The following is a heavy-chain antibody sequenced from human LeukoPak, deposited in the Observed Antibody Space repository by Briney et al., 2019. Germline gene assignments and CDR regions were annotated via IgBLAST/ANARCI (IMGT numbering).Heavy chain of an antibody. CDR2: IYYSGST. V-gene: IGHV4-30-4*08. D-gene: IGHD5-12*01. J-gene: IGHJ3*02. CDR3: ARDLVAGDAFDI. Sequence: SETLSLTCTVSGGSISSGDYYWSWIRQPPGKGLEWIGYIYYSGSTYYNPSLKSRVSISVDTSKNQFSLKLSSETAADTAVYYCARDLVAGDAFDIWGQGTMVTVSS. CDR1: GGSISSGDYY.